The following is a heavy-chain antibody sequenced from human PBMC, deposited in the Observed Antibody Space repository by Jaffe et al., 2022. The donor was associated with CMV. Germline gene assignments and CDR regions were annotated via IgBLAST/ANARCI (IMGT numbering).Heavy chain of an antibody. J-gene: IGHJ3*02. CDR1: GGTFSSYA. V-gene: IGHV1-69*09. CDR2: IIPILGIA. CDR3: ARDTGGGDCGGDCYKTTDAFDI. D-gene: IGHD2-21*02. Sequence: QVQLVQSGAEVKKPGSSVKVSCKASGGTFSSYAISWVRQAPGQGLEWMGRIIPILGIANYAQKFQGRVTITADKSTSTAYMELSSLRSEDTAVYYCARDTGGGDCGGDCYKTTDAFDIWGQGTMVTVSS.